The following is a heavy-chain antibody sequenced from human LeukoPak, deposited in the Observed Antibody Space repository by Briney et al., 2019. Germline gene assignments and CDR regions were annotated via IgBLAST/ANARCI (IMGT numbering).Heavy chain of an antibody. CDR2: IYYSGSA. CDR3: ARDLKSAYFDL. V-gene: IGHV4-61*08. Sequence: PSETLSLTCTVSGGSISSGGYYWSWIRQPPGKGLEWIGYIYYSGSANYNPSLKSRVTISVDTSKNQFSLKLSSVTAADTAVYYCARDLKSAYFDLWGRGTLVTVSS. CDR1: GGSISSGGYY. J-gene: IGHJ2*01.